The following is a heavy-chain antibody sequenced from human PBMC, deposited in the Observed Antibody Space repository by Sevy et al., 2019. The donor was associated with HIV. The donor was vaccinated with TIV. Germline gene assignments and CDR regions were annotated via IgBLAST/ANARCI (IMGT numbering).Heavy chain of an antibody. CDR2: ISAYNGNT. CDR1: GYTFTSYG. Sequence: ASVKVSCKASGYTFTSYGISWVRQAPGQGLEWMGWISAYNGNTNYAQKLQGRVTMTTDTSTSTAYMELRSLRSDDTAVDYCARVLLGIFGVVIIPDFDYWGQGTLVTVSS. J-gene: IGHJ4*02. D-gene: IGHD3-3*01. V-gene: IGHV1-18*01. CDR3: ARVLLGIFGVVIIPDFDY.